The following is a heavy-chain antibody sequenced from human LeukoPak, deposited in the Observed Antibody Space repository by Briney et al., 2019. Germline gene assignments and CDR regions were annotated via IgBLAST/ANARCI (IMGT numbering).Heavy chain of an antibody. CDR3: AKPYYYGSRSYMDY. V-gene: IGHV3-23*01. D-gene: IGHD3-10*01. Sequence: TGGSLRLSCAASGFAFSSYAMSWVRQPPGKGLEWVSVISRRDDYTYYADSVKGRFTISRDNSKNTLYLQMNTLRAEDTAVYYCAKPYYYGSRSYMDYWGQGTLVTVSS. J-gene: IGHJ4*02. CDR1: GFAFSSYA. CDR2: ISRRDDYT.